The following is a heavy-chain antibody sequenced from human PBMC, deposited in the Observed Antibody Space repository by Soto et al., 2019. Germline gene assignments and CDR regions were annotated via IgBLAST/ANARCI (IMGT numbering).Heavy chain of an antibody. CDR1: GDSISTSSYD. CDR3: ARHWWELLAAFAI. CDR2: IYYNGST. Sequence: SETLSLTCTASGDSISTSSYDWGWIRQPPGKGLEWIGSIYYNGSTYYNPSLKSRVTISVDTSKNQFSLKLSSVTAADTAVYYCARHWWELLAAFAIWGQGTMVTVSS. V-gene: IGHV4-39*01. J-gene: IGHJ3*02. D-gene: IGHD1-26*01.